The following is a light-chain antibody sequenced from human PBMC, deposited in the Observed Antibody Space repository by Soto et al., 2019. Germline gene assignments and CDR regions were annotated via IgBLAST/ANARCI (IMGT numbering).Light chain of an antibody. J-gene: IGKJ4*01. CDR1: QGISNY. V-gene: IGKV1-27*01. Sequence: DIQMTQSPASLAASGGGRVTITCRARQGISNYLAWYQQKPGKVPKGLIYVASTLQSGVTSRFSGSGSGTAFTLPIPTLQPEDVVTYYCQQYNSVPHNLGGGTTV. CDR2: VAS. CDR3: QQYNSVPHN.